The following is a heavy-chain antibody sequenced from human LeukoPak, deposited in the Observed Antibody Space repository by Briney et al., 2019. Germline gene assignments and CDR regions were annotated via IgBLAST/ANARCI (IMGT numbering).Heavy chain of an antibody. CDR3: ARDRWAYYDFWSGDGNWFDP. CDR1: GGSISSYY. J-gene: IGHJ5*02. Sequence: SETLSLTCTVSGGSISSYYWSWIRQPPGKGLEWIGYIYYSGSTNYNPSLKSRVTISVDTSENQFSLKLSSVTAADTAVYYCARDRWAYYDFWSGDGNWFDPWGQGTLVTVSS. V-gene: IGHV4-59*01. CDR2: IYYSGST. D-gene: IGHD3-3*01.